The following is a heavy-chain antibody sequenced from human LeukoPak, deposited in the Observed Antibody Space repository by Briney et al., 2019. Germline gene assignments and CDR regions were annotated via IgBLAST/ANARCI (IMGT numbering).Heavy chain of an antibody. CDR2: INHSGST. D-gene: IGHD6-13*01. CDR1: GGSFSGYY. V-gene: IGHV4-34*01. J-gene: IGHJ5*02. Sequence: PSETLSLTCAVYGGSFSGYYWSWIRQPPGKGLEWIGEINHSGSTYYNPSLKSRVTISVDTSKNQFSLKLSSVTAADTAVYYCARREFNPSSWYGGGWFDPWGQGTLVTVSS. CDR3: ARREFNPSSWYGGGWFDP.